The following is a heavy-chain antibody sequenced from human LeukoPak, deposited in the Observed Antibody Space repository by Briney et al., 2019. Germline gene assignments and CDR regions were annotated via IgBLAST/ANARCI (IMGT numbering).Heavy chain of an antibody. CDR1: GGSISSSSYY. Sequence: SETLSLTCTVSGGSISSSSYYWGWIRQPPGKGLEWIGSIYYSGSTHDNPSLKSRVTISVDTSKNQFSLQLNSVTPEDTAVYYCARESGTTKSFDIWGQGTMVTVSS. J-gene: IGHJ3*02. CDR3: ARESGTTKSFDI. V-gene: IGHV4-39*02. CDR2: IYYSGST. D-gene: IGHD1-7*01.